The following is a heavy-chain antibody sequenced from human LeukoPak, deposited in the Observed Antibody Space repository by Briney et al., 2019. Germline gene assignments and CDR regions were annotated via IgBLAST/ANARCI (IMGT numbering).Heavy chain of an antibody. J-gene: IGHJ6*03. CDR3: AKDGDTMSGTYYYDMDV. D-gene: IGHD1-26*01. CDR1: GFTFSNFG. Sequence: GGSLRLSCAASGFTFSNFGMHWVRQAPGRGLEWVAFIRYDGSNKYYADSVKGRFTISRDNSKDTLYLQMNSLRGEDTAVYYCAKDGDTMSGTYYYDMDVWGKGTTVTIS. V-gene: IGHV3-30*02. CDR2: IRYDGSNK.